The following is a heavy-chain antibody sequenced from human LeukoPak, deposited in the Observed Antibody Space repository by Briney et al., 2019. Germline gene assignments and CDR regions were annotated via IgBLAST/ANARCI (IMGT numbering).Heavy chain of an antibody. Sequence: GGSLRLSCAASAFTFSGSAMHWVRQASGKGLEWVGRIRSKANSYATAYAASVKGRFTISRDDSKNTAYLQMNSLKTEDTAVYYCTRLSRSYGFSTTNLQYYYYYYMDVWGKGTTVTVSS. CDR3: TRLSRSYGFSTTNLQYYYYYYMDV. CDR1: AFTFSGSA. D-gene: IGHD5-18*01. CDR2: IRSKANSYAT. J-gene: IGHJ6*03. V-gene: IGHV3-73*01.